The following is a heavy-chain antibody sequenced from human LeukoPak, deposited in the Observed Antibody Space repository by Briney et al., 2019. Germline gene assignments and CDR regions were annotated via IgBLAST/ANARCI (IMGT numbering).Heavy chain of an antibody. J-gene: IGHJ4*02. D-gene: IGHD2-2*01. V-gene: IGHV1-46*03. CDR3: ARELVQAAKGYLAY. Sequence: GASVNVSCKASGYTFTAYYMHWVRQAPGQGLDWMGIINPSGGSTTYAQKFQGRVTMTRDTSTSTVYMELTSLRSEDTAVYYCARELVQAAKGYLAYWGQGTLVTVSS. CDR1: GYTFTAYY. CDR2: INPSGGST.